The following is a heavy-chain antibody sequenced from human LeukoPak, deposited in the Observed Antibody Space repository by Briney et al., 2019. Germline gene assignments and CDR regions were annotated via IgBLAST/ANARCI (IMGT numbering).Heavy chain of an antibody. Sequence: PGRSLRLSCAASGFTFSSYAMHWVRQAPGKGLEWVAVISYDGSNKYYADSVKGRFTISRDKSKNMLYLQMNSLRVEDTAIYYCAKGTSWINPYYYMDVWGKGTTVTVSS. V-gene: IGHV3-30-3*01. D-gene: IGHD1-14*01. J-gene: IGHJ6*03. CDR2: ISYDGSNK. CDR1: GFTFSSYA. CDR3: AKGTSWINPYYYMDV.